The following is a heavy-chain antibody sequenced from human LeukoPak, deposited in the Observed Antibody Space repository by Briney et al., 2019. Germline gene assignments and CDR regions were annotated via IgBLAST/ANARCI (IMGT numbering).Heavy chain of an antibody. J-gene: IGHJ5*02. V-gene: IGHV4-4*07. CDR1: GGSISSYY. D-gene: IGHD6-13*01. CDR2: IYTSGST. CDR3: ARDREAGIAAAGGQNEFDP. Sequence: SETLSLTCTVSGGSISSYYWSWIRQPAGKGLEWIGRIYTSGSTNYNPSLKSRVTMSVDTSKNQFSLKLSSVTAADTAVYYCARDREAGIAAAGGQNEFDPWGQGTLVTVSS.